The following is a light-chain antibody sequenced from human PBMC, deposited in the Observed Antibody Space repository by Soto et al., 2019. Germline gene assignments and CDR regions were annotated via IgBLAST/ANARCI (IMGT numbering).Light chain of an antibody. CDR1: LTVSNTY. J-gene: IGKJ4*01. Sequence: EIVLTQFPGALSLSPGERVTLSCRASLTVSNTYLAWYQQKSGQAPKFLIYGASNRATGIPDRFSGSGSGTDFTLTISRLEPEDSAVYYCQQYGALPPTFGGGTKVEIK. CDR3: QQYGALPPT. V-gene: IGKV3-20*01. CDR2: GAS.